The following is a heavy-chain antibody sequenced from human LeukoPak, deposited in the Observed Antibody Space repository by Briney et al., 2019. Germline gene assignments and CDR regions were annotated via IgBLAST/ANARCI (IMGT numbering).Heavy chain of an antibody. CDR2: ISGTSTTI. CDR1: AFTFSSYN. CDR3: ARGSRDGYNYFDS. D-gene: IGHD5-24*01. J-gene: IGHJ4*02. V-gene: IGHV3-48*01. Sequence: PGGSLRLSCAASAFTFSSYNMGWVRQAPGEGLEWLSYISGTSTTIYYADSVRGRFAVSRDNAKNSLYLQMNSLRAEDTAVYFCARGSRDGYNYFDSWGQGTLVTVSS.